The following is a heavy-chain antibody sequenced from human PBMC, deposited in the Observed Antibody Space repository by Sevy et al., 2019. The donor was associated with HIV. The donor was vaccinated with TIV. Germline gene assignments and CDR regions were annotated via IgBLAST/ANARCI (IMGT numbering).Heavy chain of an antibody. D-gene: IGHD6-13*01. CDR3: ARGSYSSSWYYFDY. CDR2: IYYSGST. V-gene: IGHV4-59*01. Sequence: SETLSLTCTVSGGSISSYYWSWIRQPPGKGLEWIGYIYYSGSTNYNPSLRSRVTISVDTSKNQFSLKLSSVTAADTAVYYCARGSYSSSWYYFDYWGQGTLVTVSS. J-gene: IGHJ4*02. CDR1: GGSISSYY.